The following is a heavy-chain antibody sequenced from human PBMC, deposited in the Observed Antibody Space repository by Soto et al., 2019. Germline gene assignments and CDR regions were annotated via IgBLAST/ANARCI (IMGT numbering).Heavy chain of an antibody. J-gene: IGHJ6*02. CDR2: IYFSGST. V-gene: IGHV4-31*03. CDR1: GGSISGGTHY. CDR3: GRGDWPTQMDD. D-gene: IGHD2-21*01. Sequence: PSATLSLTCTLSGGSISGGTHYWSRIRQHPGQGLEWIGYIYFSGSTYYNPSLKSRVNISIGTSKNQFSLRLSSVTAADTAVDYCGRGDWPTQMDDWGQGTMVTVSS.